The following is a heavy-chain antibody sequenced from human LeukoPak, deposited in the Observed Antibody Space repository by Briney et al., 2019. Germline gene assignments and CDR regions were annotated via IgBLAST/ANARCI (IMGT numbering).Heavy chain of an antibody. D-gene: IGHD3-16*02. V-gene: IGHV3-30*04. CDR2: MSYDGSNQ. CDR1: GFTFGNYA. Sequence: HTGGSLRLSCVASGFTFGNYAMHWVRQAPGKGLEWVAVMSYDGSNQYYTDSVKGRFTISRDNSKNTLYLQMNSLRVEDTAVYYCATSDHYDYVWGSYRYWGQGTLVTVSS. CDR3: ATSDHYDYVWGSYRY. J-gene: IGHJ4*02.